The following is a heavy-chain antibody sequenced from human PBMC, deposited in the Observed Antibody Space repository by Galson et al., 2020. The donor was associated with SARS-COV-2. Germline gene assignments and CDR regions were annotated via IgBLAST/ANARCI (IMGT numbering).Heavy chain of an antibody. V-gene: IGHV4-34*01. CDR3: AREDWHFDL. CDR2: INHSGGA. J-gene: IGHJ2*01. CDR1: GGSLNDYY. Sequence: SETLSLTCAVYGGSLNDYYWTWIRQPPGKGLEWIGEINHSGGAKSNPSLKSRVTISIDTSENQFSLKLTSVTAADTARYFCAREDWHFDLWGRGTLVTVSS.